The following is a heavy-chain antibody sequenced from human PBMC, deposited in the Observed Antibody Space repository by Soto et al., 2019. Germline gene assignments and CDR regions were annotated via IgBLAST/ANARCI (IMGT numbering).Heavy chain of an antibody. CDR3: ARSPLTYDFWSGHYGMDV. V-gene: IGHV3-11*06. D-gene: IGHD3-3*01. Sequence: AGGSLRLSCAASGFTFSDYYMSWIRQAPGKGLEWVSYISSSSSYTNYADSVKGRFTISRDNAKNSLYLQMNSLRAEDTAVYYCARSPLTYDFWSGHYGMDVWGQGTTVTVSS. CDR2: ISSSSSYT. J-gene: IGHJ6*02. CDR1: GFTFSDYY.